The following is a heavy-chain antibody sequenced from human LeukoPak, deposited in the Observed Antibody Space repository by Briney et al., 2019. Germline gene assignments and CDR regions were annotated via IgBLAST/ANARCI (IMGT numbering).Heavy chain of an antibody. Sequence: ASVKVSCKASGYTFTSYDINWVRQATGQGLEWMGWMNPNSGDTGYVQKFQGRVTMTRSTSISTAYMELSSLRFEDTAVYFCARGPGGTGSLFDYWGQGTPVTVSS. V-gene: IGHV1-8*01. CDR1: GYTFTSYD. CDR2: MNPNSGDT. D-gene: IGHD7-27*01. CDR3: ARGPGGTGSLFDY. J-gene: IGHJ4*02.